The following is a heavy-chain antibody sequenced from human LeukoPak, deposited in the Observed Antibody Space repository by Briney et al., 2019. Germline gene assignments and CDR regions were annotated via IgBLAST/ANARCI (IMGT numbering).Heavy chain of an antibody. V-gene: IGHV3-20*04. J-gene: IGHJ4*02. Sequence: GGSLRLSCAASGFTFDDYGMSWVRQVPGNGLEWVSGINWNGGSTGYADSVKGRFTISRDNAKNSLYLQMNSLRAEDTALYYCARLGATTSWYFDYWGQGTLVTVSS. D-gene: IGHD1-26*01. CDR3: ARLGATTSWYFDY. CDR2: INWNGGST. CDR1: GFTFDDYG.